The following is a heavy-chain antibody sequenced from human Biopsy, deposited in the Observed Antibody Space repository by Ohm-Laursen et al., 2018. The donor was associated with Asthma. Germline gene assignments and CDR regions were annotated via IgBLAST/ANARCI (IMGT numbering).Heavy chain of an antibody. Sequence: SVKVSCKASGYTFIGCHIHWMRQAPGQGLEWMGRINPNSDGTNYAQKFQGRVTMTRDTSISTAYMEVSRLRSDDTAVYYCARGQKSAGDRWFDPWGQGTLATVSS. CDR1: GYTFIGCH. V-gene: IGHV1-2*06. CDR2: INPNSDGT. J-gene: IGHJ5*02. CDR3: ARGQKSAGDRWFDP. D-gene: IGHD6-13*01.